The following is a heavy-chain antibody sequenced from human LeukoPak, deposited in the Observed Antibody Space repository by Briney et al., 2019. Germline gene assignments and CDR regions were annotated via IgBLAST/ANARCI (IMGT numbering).Heavy chain of an antibody. CDR1: GFTFSSYS. V-gene: IGHV3-21*01. CDR3: ARAGEDIVVVPAAPNWFDP. Sequence: GGSLRLSCAASGFTFSSYSMNWVRQAPGKGLEWVSSISSSSSYIYYADPVKGRFTISRDNAKNSLYLQMNSLRAEDTAVYYCARAGEDIVVVPAAPNWFDPWGQGTLVTVSS. D-gene: IGHD2-2*01. CDR2: ISSSSSYI. J-gene: IGHJ5*02.